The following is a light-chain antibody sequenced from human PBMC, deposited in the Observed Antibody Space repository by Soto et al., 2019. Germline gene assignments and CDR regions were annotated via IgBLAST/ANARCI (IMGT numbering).Light chain of an antibody. CDR2: EGS. CDR1: SSDVGSYNL. Sequence: QPVLTQPASVSGSPGQSITISCTGTSSDVGSYNLVSWYQQYPGKAPKVMIYEGSKWPSGISNRFSGSKSGNTASLTISGLQAEDEADYYCCSYAGSSTFGVFGGGTKLTVL. J-gene: IGLJ2*01. V-gene: IGLV2-23*03. CDR3: CSYAGSSTFGV.